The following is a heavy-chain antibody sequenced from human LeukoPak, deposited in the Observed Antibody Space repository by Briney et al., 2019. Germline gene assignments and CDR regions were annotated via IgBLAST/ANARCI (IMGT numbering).Heavy chain of an antibody. V-gene: IGHV4-39*01. D-gene: IGHD3-10*01. CDR1: GGSISSCSYY. CDR3: ARPGSKGAGSPYFDY. J-gene: IGHJ4*02. CDR2: IYYSGST. Sequence: SETLSLTCTVSGGSISSCSYYWGWIRQPPGKGLEWIGSIYYSGSTYYNPSLKSRVTISVDTSKNQFSLKLSSVTAADTAVYYCARPGSKGAGSPYFDYWGQGTLVTVSS.